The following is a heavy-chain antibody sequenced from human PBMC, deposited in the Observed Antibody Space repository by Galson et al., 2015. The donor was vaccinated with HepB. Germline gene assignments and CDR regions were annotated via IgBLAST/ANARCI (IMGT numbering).Heavy chain of an antibody. Sequence: SVKVSCKASGYTFISYIMHWVRQAPGQRLEWMGWINAGNGNTKYSQKFQGRVTITRDTSASTAYMELSSLRSEDTAVYYCATEAISYYDSGNYYLDWGQGTLVTVSS. V-gene: IGHV1-3*01. CDR2: INAGNGNT. D-gene: IGHD3-10*01. CDR3: ATEAISYYDSGNYYLD. CDR1: GYTFISYI. J-gene: IGHJ4*02.